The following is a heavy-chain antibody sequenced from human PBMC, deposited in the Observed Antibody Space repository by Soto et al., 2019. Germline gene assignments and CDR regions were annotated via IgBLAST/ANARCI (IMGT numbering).Heavy chain of an antibody. V-gene: IGHV3-66*01. CDR1: GFTVSTDW. CDR2: IKSGGNT. Sequence: GGSLRLSCAASGFTVSTDWMYWVRQAPGKGLEWISVIKSGGNTNYADSVEGRFSISRDNSKNTVYLQMNSLRGEDTAVYYCVRENYYYGMDVWGQGTTVTVSS. J-gene: IGHJ6*02. CDR3: VRENYYYGMDV.